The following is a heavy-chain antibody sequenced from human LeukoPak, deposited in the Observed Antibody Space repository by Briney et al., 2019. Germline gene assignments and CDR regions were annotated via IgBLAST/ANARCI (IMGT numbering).Heavy chain of an antibody. CDR1: GFTFSSYA. V-gene: IGHV3-23*01. D-gene: IGHD2-15*01. CDR2: ISGRDDST. CDR3: AKDSDLHCSGGSCTSFDC. J-gene: IGHJ4*02. Sequence: PGGSLRLSCAASGFTFSSYAMSWVRQAPGKGLEWVSAISGRDDSTYYADSVKGRFTISRDNAKKSLYLQMNSLRAEDTAVYYCAKDSDLHCSGGSCTSFDCWGQGTLVTVSS.